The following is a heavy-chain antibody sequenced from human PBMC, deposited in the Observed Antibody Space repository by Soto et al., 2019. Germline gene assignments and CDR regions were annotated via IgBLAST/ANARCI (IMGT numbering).Heavy chain of an antibody. D-gene: IGHD2-21*02. CDR3: AHRQAYCGGDCYSV. CDR2: IYWDDDK. CDR1: GFSLSTSGVG. V-gene: IGHV2-5*02. Sequence: QITLKESGPTLVKPTQTLTLTCTFSGFSLSTSGVGVGWIRQPPGKALEWLALIYWDDDKRYSPSLKSRLTITKDTSKNQVVRTMTNMDPVDTATYYCAHRQAYCGGDCYSVWGQGTLVTVSS. J-gene: IGHJ4*02.